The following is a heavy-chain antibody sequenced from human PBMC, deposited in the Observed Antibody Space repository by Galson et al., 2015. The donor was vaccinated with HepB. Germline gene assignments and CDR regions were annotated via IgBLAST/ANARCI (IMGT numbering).Heavy chain of an antibody. J-gene: IGHJ5*02. D-gene: IGHD3-10*01. Sequence: ETLSLTCTVSGGSISSYYWSWIRQPPGKGLEWIGYIYYSGSTNYNPSLKSRVTISVDTSKNQFSLKLSSVTAADTAVYYCARGPVLWFGELESWFDPWGQGTLVTVSS. CDR3: ARGPVLWFGELESWFDP. CDR1: GGSISSYY. CDR2: IYYSGST. V-gene: IGHV4-59*12.